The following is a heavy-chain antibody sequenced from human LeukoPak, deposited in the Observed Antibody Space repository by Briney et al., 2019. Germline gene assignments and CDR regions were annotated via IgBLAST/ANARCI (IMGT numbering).Heavy chain of an antibody. CDR3: ATGGGSDIVVVPAATGFDY. CDR1: GYTLTELS. CDR2: FDPEDGET. D-gene: IGHD2-2*01. J-gene: IGHJ4*02. Sequence: EASVKVSCKVSGYTLTELSMHWVRQAPGKGLERMGGFDPEDGETIYAQKFQGRVTMTEDTSTDTAYMELSSLRSEDTAVYYCATGGGSDIVVVPAATGFDYWGQGTLVTVSS. V-gene: IGHV1-24*01.